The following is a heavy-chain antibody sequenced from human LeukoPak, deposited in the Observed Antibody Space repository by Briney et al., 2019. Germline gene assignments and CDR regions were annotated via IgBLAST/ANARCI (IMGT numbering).Heavy chain of an antibody. CDR3: AREPLGCGGDCHFDY. CDR1: GGSFSSYA. CDR2: IIPIYDAS. Sequence: SVTVSCXASGGSFSSYAFSWMRQAPGQGLGWMGRIIPIYDASDYAQMFQGRVSITTDESTNTVHMEVSSLTFEDTAVYYCAREPLGCGGDCHFDYWGQGTLVTVSS. J-gene: IGHJ4*02. V-gene: IGHV1-69*05. D-gene: IGHD2-21*02.